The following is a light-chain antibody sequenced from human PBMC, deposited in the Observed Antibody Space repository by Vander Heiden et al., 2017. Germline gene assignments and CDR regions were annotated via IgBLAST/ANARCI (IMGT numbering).Light chain of an antibody. Sequence: AIQVTQSPSSLSASVGDRVTITCRASQGIANDLGWYQQKPGKAPKLLIYATSILQSGVPSRFSGSGSGTDFTLTISSLQPEDFATYYCLQDYDYPVTFGQGTRLEIK. CDR2: ATS. J-gene: IGKJ5*01. CDR1: QGIAND. CDR3: LQDYDYPVT. V-gene: IGKV1-6*01.